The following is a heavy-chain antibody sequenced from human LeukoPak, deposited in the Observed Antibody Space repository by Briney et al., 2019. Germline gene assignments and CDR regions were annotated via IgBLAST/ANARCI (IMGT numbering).Heavy chain of an antibody. Sequence: SVKVSCKASGYTFTGYYMHWVRQAPGQGLEWMGGIIPIFGTANYAQKFQGRVTITADESTSTAYMELSSLRSEDTAVYYCAREDGYLYYFDYWGQGTLVTVSS. CDR3: AREDGYLYYFDY. D-gene: IGHD3-22*01. V-gene: IGHV1-69*13. CDR1: GYTFTGYY. CDR2: IIPIFGTA. J-gene: IGHJ4*02.